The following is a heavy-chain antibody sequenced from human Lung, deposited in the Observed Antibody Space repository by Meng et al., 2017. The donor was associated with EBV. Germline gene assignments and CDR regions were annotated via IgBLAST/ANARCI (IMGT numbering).Heavy chain of an antibody. CDR3: AREGPAEAPFY. Sequence: RVQSEAGSKMPGASVKATYKSTGYTFAGYYLNWGRQATGQDFECMGRINPNSGGTNYAQKFQGRVTMTRDTSIITAYMELSRLRSDDTAVYFCAREGPAEAPFYWGQGTLVTVSS. V-gene: IGHV1-2*06. CDR1: GYTFAGYY. D-gene: IGHD6-6*01. J-gene: IGHJ4*02. CDR2: INPNSGGT.